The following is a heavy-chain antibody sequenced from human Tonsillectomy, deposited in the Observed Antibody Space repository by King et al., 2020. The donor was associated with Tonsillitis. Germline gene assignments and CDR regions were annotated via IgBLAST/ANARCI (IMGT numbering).Heavy chain of an antibody. CDR2: IDYSGNT. J-gene: IGHJ6*02. CDR1: GDSVSSSKYY. V-gene: IGHV4-61*01. Sequence: VQLQESGPGLVKPSETLSLTCTVSGDSVSSSKYYWSWIRKPPGEGLEWIGYIDYSGNTYYNPSLTSRVPISVDTSNNKFSLQLRSVTTADSAVYFCARVQSSSWVGLSHSYYAMDVWGQGTTVTVSS. D-gene: IGHD6-13*01. CDR3: ARVQSSSWVGLSHSYYAMDV.